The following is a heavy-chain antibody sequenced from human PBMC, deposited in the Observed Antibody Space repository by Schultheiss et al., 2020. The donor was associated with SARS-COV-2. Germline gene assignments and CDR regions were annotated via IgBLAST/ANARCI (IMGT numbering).Heavy chain of an antibody. V-gene: IGHV6-1*01. CDR1: GDSVSSDTTA. CDR2: TYFRSKWYN. J-gene: IGHJ1*01. D-gene: IGHD6-13*01. CDR3: ARGVFASGFQQ. Sequence: QTLSLTCAISGDSVSSDTTAWNWIRYSPSRGLEWLGRTYFRSKWYNNYAISLKSRITINPDTSKNQFSLQLDSVIPEDTAIYYCARGVFASGFQQWGQGTLVTVSS.